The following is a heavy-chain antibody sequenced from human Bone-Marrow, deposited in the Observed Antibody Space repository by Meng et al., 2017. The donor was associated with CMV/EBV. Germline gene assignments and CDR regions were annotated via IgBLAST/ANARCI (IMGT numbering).Heavy chain of an antibody. D-gene: IGHD7-27*01. V-gene: IGHV1-8*03. J-gene: IGHJ6*02. CDR3: ARSSKWGDGMEV. CDR1: GYTFTSYD. CDR2: MNPNSGNT. Sequence: ASVKVSCKASGYTFTSYDINWVRQATGQGLEWMGWMNPNSGNTGYAQKFQGRVTITRNTSISTAYMELSSLRSEDTAVYYCARSSKWGDGMEVWGQGTTVTVSS.